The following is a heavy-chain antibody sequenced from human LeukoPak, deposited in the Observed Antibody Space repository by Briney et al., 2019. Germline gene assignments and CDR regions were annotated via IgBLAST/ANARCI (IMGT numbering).Heavy chain of an antibody. CDR3: ARPGWVLVTATFLDY. CDR2: IKQDGSEK. J-gene: IGHJ4*02. CDR1: GFTFSSYW. V-gene: IGHV3-7*03. D-gene: IGHD2-15*01. Sequence: PGGSLRLSCAASGFTFSSYWMSWVRQAPGKGLEWVANIKQDGSEKYYVDSVKGRFTISRDNAKNSLYLQMNSLRAEDTAVYYCARPGWVLVTATFLDYWGQGALVTVSS.